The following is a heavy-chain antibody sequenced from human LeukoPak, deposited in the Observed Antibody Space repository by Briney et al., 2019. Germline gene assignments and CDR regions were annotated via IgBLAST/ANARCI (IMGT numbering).Heavy chain of an antibody. D-gene: IGHD2-15*01. CDR3: AKEYCSGGSCYLET. J-gene: IGHJ5*02. Sequence: GGALRLSFAASGFTFSSYSMSWGRQAPGEGVEGVSAISGSGGSTYYADSVKGRFTISRDNSKNTLYLQMNSLRAEDTAVYYCAKEYCSGGSCYLETWGQGTLVTVSS. CDR1: GFTFSSYS. CDR2: ISGSGGST. V-gene: IGHV3-23*01.